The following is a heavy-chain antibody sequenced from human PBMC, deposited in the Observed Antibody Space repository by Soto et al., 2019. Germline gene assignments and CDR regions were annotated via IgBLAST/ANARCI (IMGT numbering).Heavy chain of an antibody. Sequence: SETLSLTCAVSDDSVVGSTWWTWLRQSPGKGLEWIGEIHHSGSTNYNSDSSLRGRVTMSIGKSKNQFSLNLTPVTAADTAVYFCARAPFDYDVLTGYPTWGQGILVTVSS. CDR2: IHHSGST. J-gene: IGHJ4*02. CDR1: DDSVVGSTW. CDR3: ARAPFDYDVLTGYPT. D-gene: IGHD3-9*01. V-gene: IGHV4-4*02.